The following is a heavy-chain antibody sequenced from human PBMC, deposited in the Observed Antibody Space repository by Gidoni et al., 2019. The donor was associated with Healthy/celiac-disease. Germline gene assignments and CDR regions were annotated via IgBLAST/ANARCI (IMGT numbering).Heavy chain of an antibody. CDR1: GFPLSSYS. CDR3: ARVREGAHNSNWYFDL. CDR2: ISSSSSTI. D-gene: IGHD1-26*01. J-gene: IGHJ2*01. V-gene: IGHV3-48*04. Sequence: EVQLVESGGGLVQPGGSLRLSCEASGFPLSSYSMNWVRQAPGKGLEWVSYISSSSSTIYYADSVKGRFTISRDNAKNSLYLQMNSLRAEDTAVYYCARVREGAHNSNWYFDLWGRGTLVTVSS.